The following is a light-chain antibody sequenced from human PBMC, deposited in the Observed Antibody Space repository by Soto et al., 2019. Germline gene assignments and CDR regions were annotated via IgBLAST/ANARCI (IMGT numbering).Light chain of an antibody. CDR3: QVWDSRTV. V-gene: IGLV3-9*01. CDR2: RDS. Sequence: SYELTQPLSVSVALGQTARITCGGNNIGSKNVHWYQQKPGQAPVLVIYRDSNRPSGIPERFSGSNSGNTATLTISRAQAGDEADYYCQVWDSRTVFGGGPKLTVL. CDR1: NIGSKN. J-gene: IGLJ3*02.